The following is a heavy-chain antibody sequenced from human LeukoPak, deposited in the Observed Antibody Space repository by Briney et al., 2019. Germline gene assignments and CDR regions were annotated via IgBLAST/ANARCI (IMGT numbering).Heavy chain of an antibody. Sequence: GGSLRLSCAASGFTVSSNYMNWVRQAPGKGLEWVSVMYSGGSTFYGDSVKGRFTISRDNSMNTLYLQMNSLRVDDTAVYYCAREQVVVGRGYYSMDVWGQGTTVTVSS. D-gene: IGHD2-2*01. J-gene: IGHJ6*02. CDR2: MYSGGST. V-gene: IGHV3-66*01. CDR1: GFTVSSNY. CDR3: AREQVVVGRGYYSMDV.